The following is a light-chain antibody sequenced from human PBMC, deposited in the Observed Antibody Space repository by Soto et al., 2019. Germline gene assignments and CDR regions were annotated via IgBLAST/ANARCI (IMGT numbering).Light chain of an antibody. V-gene: IGKV1-9*01. CDR3: QLLNNYPPYT. J-gene: IGKJ2*01. CDR2: AAS. Sequence: DIQLTQSPSFLSASVGDRVTITCRASQGISSDLAWYQQRPGKAPKLLIYAASTLQSGVPSRFSGSGSGTDLTLTISRLQPEDLAPYCCQLLNNYPPYTFGQGTKLEIK. CDR1: QGISSD.